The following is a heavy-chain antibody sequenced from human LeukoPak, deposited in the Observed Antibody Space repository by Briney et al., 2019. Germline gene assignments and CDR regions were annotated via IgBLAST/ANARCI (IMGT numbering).Heavy chain of an antibody. Sequence: ASVKVSCKASGYTFTSYDINGVRQATGQGLEWMGWMNPNSGNTGYAQKFQGRVTMTRNTSISTAYMELSSLRSEDTAVYYCARGSFPDVGALLFDYWGQGTLVTVSS. CDR3: ARGSFPDVGALLFDY. J-gene: IGHJ4*02. V-gene: IGHV1-8*01. CDR1: GYTFTSYD. D-gene: IGHD1-26*01. CDR2: MNPNSGNT.